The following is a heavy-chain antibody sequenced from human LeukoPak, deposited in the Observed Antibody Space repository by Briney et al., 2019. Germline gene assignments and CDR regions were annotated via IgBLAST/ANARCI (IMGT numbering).Heavy chain of an antibody. Sequence: GGSLRLSCAASVFTFSSYGMHWVRQAPGQGLEWVAAISWDGNNKYYADSVKGRFTISRDNSKNTLYLQMNSLRAEDTAVYYCAKDFGSGWYYFDYWGQGTLVPVSS. CDR1: VFTFSSYG. V-gene: IGHV3-30*18. D-gene: IGHD6-19*01. J-gene: IGHJ4*02. CDR2: ISWDGNNK. CDR3: AKDFGSGWYYFDY.